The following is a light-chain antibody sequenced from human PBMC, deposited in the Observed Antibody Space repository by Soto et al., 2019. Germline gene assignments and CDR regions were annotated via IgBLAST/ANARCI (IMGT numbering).Light chain of an antibody. V-gene: IGLV2-14*01. CDR2: EVS. J-gene: IGLJ1*01. CDR3: SSYTSSSTLYYV. CDR1: SSDVGGYNY. Sequence: QSALTQPASVSGSPGQSITISCTGTSSDVGGYNYVSWYQQHPGKAPKLMIYEVSNRPSGVSNRFSGSKSGNTASLTISWLQAEDEADYYCSSYTSSSTLYYVFGTGTKLTVL.